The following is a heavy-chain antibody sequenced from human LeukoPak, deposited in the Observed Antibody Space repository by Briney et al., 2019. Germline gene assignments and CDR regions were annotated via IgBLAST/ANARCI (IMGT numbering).Heavy chain of an antibody. CDR3: ARYGLGGRGYDSSGNWFDP. D-gene: IGHD3-22*01. Sequence: GGSLRLSCVASGFTVRSNYMSWVRQAPGKGLEWVSVVYSGGTTYYADSVKGRFTISRDNSKNTLYLQMNSLRAEDTAVYYCARYGLGGRGYDSSGNWFDPWGQGTLVTVSS. CDR1: GFTVRSNY. J-gene: IGHJ5*02. CDR2: VYSGGTT. V-gene: IGHV3-53*01.